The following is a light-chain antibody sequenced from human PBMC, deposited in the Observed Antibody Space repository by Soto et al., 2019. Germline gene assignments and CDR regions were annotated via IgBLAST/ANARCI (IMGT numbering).Light chain of an antibody. Sequence: EIVLTQSPATLSLSPGERATLSCRASPSVTNFLAWYQQKPGQAPRLLIYGAFNRATGIPARFSGSGSGTDFTLTISSIEPEDSAIYYCQQSNIWPPVTFGPGTRLEIK. CDR3: QQSNIWPPVT. V-gene: IGKV3-11*01. J-gene: IGKJ5*01. CDR2: GAF. CDR1: PSVTNF.